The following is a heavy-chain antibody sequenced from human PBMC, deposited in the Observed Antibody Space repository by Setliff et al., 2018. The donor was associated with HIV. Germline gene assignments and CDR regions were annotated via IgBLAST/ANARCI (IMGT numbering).Heavy chain of an antibody. CDR1: GFTFSNFA. CDR2: INSDGSTV. J-gene: IGHJ5*01. CDR3: VRVAGFSSSWFAY. V-gene: IGHV3-74*03. D-gene: IGHD6-13*01. Sequence: PGGSLRLSCAASGFTFSNFAMSWVRQAPGKGLEWVARINSDGSTVEHAGAVKGRLTISRDNARNTLYLEMNSLRVEDAAMYYCVRVAGFSSSWFAYWGQGTLVTVSS.